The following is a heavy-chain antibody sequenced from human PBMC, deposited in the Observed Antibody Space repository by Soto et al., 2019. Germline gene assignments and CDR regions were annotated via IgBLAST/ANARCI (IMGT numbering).Heavy chain of an antibody. Sequence: APVKVSCKASGYTFTSYYMHWVRQAPGQGLEWMGIINPSGGSTSYAQKFQGRVTMTRDTSTSTVYMELSSLRSEDTAVYYCARSYYYYVWWSYRSAHFDYWGQGTLVTVSS. J-gene: IGHJ4*01. D-gene: IGHD3-16*02. CDR1: GYTFTSYY. CDR3: ARSYYYYVWWSYRSAHFDY. CDR2: INPSGGST. V-gene: IGHV1-46*01.